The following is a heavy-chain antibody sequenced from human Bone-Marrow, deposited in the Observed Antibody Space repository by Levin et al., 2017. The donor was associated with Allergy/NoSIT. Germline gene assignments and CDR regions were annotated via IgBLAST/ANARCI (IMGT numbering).Heavy chain of an antibody. J-gene: IGHJ4*02. CDR2: TYYRSRWFH. Sequence: SQTLSLTCAISGDSVSSNRAAWNWIRQSPSRGLEWLGRTYYRSRWFHDYAESVKSRLTINPDTTKNQFSLQLNAVTTDDTAVYYCARDLDAFDYWGQGTLVTVSS. CDR1: GDSVSSNRAA. CDR3: ARDLDAFDY. V-gene: IGHV6-1*01. D-gene: IGHD1-1*01.